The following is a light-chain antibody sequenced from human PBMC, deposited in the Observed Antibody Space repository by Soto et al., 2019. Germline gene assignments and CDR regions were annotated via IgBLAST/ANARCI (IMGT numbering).Light chain of an antibody. CDR1: QSVLYTSNHRDY. V-gene: IGKV4-1*01. Sequence: DIVMTQSPDSLAVSLGERATINCKSSQSVLYTSNHRDYLAWYQQRPGQPPKLLFYWASTRESGVPDRFSGSGSGTDFALTISSQQAEDVATYYCQQYYRAPYTFGQGTKLEIK. CDR3: QQYYRAPYT. CDR2: WAS. J-gene: IGKJ2*01.